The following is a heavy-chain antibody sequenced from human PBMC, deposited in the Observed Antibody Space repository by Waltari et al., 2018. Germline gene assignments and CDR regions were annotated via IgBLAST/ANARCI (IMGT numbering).Heavy chain of an antibody. CDR3: AEGGRGIGDAFDI. CDR2: IYHSGST. V-gene: IGHV4-38-2*01. J-gene: IGHJ3*02. D-gene: IGHD3-10*01. CDR1: GYSISSGYY. Sequence: QVQLQESGPGLVKPSETLSLTCAVSGYSISSGYYWGWIRQPPGKGLEWIGSIYHSGSTYYNPSLKSRVTISVDTSKNQFSLKLSSVTAADTAVYYCAEGGRGIGDAFDIWGQGTMVTVSS.